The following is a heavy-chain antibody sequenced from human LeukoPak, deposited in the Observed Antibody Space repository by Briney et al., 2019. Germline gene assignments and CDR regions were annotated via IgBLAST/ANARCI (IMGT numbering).Heavy chain of an antibody. CDR2: ISGSGGST. J-gene: IGHJ4*02. CDR3: AKGCSKQRLVYFDY. Sequence: SGGSLRLSCAAAGFTFSSYAMSWVRQAPGKGLEWVSVISGSGGSTYYADSVKGRFTISRDNSKNTLYLQMNILRAEDTAVYYCAKGCSKQRLVYFDYWGQGTLVTVSS. V-gene: IGHV3-23*01. D-gene: IGHD6-13*01. CDR1: GFTFSSYA.